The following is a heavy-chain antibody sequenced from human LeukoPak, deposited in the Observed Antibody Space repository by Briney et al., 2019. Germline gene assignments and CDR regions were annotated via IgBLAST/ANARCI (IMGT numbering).Heavy chain of an antibody. CDR2: IYYTGST. D-gene: IGHD1-26*01. Sequence: SSETLSLTCSVSGASISGGTYYWGWIRQPPGKGLEWIGSIYYTGSTYDNPSLKSRVTISVDTSKNQFSLKLSSVTAADTAVYYCARRGGSGRAFDYWAREPWSPSPQ. J-gene: IGHJ4*02. CDR1: GASISGGTYY. CDR3: ARRGGSGRAFDY. V-gene: IGHV4-39*01.